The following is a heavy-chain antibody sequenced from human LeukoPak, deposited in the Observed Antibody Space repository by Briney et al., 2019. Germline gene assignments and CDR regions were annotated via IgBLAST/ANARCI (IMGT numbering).Heavy chain of an antibody. V-gene: IGHV3-30*02. D-gene: IGHD2-15*01. CDR3: AKGLVAAEGDYYFDY. CDR1: GFTFSSYG. Sequence: SGGSLRLSCAASGFTFSSYGMHWVRQAPGKGREWVAFIRYDGSNKYYADSVKGRFTISRDNSKNTLYLQMNSLRAEDTAVYYCAKGLVAAEGDYYFDYWGQGTLVTVSS. CDR2: IRYDGSNK. J-gene: IGHJ4*02.